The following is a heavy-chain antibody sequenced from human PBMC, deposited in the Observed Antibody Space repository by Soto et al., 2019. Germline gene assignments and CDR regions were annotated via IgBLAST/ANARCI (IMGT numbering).Heavy chain of an antibody. D-gene: IGHD4-17*01. CDR2: TYYRSKWYN. J-gene: IGHJ5*02. V-gene: IGHV6-1*01. CDR3: ARATRTWFDP. Sequence: SQALSVTWAIAGDSVSSNSATWNWIRQSPSRGLEWLGRTYYRSKWYNEYAVSVKSRITINPDTSKNQFSLQLNSVTPEDTAVYYCARATRTWFDPWGQGTLVTVSS. CDR1: GDSVSSNSAT.